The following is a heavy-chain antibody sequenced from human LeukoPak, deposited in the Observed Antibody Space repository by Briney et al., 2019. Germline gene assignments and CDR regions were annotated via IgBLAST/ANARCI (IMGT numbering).Heavy chain of an antibody. V-gene: IGHV3-53*01. CDR3: ARDRYYYDSSGYYPLDY. CDR2: IYSGGST. D-gene: IGHD3-22*01. J-gene: IGHJ4*02. Sequence: GGSLRLSCAASGFTVSSNYMSWVRQAPGKGLEWVSVIYSGGSTYYADSVKGRFTISRDNAKNSLYLQMNSLRAEDTAVYYCARDRYYYDSSGYYPLDYWGQGTLVTVSS. CDR1: GFTVSSNY.